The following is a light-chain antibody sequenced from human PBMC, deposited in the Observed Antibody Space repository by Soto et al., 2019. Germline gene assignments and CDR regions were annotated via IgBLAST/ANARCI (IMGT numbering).Light chain of an antibody. Sequence: NFMLTPPHSVSESPGKTVTISCTRSSGSIASNYVQWYQQRPGSAPTTVIYEDNQRPSGVPDRFSGSIDSSSNSASLTISGLKTEDEADYYCQSYDSSNQDVVFGGGTKVTVL. CDR1: SGSIASNY. J-gene: IGLJ2*01. V-gene: IGLV6-57*04. CDR3: QSYDSSNQDVV. CDR2: EDN.